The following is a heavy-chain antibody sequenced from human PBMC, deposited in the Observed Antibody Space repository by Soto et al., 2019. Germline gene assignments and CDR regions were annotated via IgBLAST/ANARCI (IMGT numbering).Heavy chain of an antibody. V-gene: IGHV1-18*01. Sequence: GASVKVSCKTSGYTFNTYGINWVRQAPGQGLEXMGXXSXXDXXXXXAXXFQGRVTLTTDTSTSTAYMELRSLRSDETAIYYCARDPHEFWTSYWFDPWGQGTPVTVSS. J-gene: IGHJ5*02. CDR2: XSXXDXXX. CDR1: GYTFNTYG. CDR3: ARDPHEFWTSYWFDP. D-gene: IGHD3-3*01.